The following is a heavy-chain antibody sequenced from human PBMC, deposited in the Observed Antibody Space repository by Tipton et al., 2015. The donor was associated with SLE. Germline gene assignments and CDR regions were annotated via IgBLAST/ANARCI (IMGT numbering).Heavy chain of an antibody. J-gene: IGHJ6*02. CDR2: VSYGGGP. D-gene: IGHD2-21*02. Sequence: TLSLTCSVSGDSISSNYWSWIRQPPGKGLEWIGYVSYGGGPNYNPSLKSRVTISIDTAKNQFSLKLTSVTAADTAVYYCARGLVTWRGAIIGVDVWGQGTSVNVSS. V-gene: IGHV4-59*08. CDR1: GDSISSNY. CDR3: ARGLVTWRGAIIGVDV.